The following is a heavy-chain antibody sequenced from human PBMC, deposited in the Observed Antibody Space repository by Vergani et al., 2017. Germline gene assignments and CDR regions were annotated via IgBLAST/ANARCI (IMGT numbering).Heavy chain of an antibody. J-gene: IGHJ5*02. D-gene: IGHD3-3*01. CDR2: IYAGDSDV. V-gene: IGHV5-51*03. CDR3: AKTHDFSSLYSSYNWFDP. CDR1: GYSITNYW. Sequence: EVQLVQSGAEVKKPGESLKISCQGSGYSITNYWIAWVRQRPGKGLEWMGIIYAGDSDVRYSPSFQVQVSMSVGKSLSTAYLQWSSLKASDTATYYCAKTHDFSSLYSSYNWFDPWGQGTQVTVSS.